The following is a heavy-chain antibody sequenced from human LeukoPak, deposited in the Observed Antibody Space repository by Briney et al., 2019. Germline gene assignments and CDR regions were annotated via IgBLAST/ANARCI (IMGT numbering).Heavy chain of an antibody. V-gene: IGHV4-34*01. CDR3: ARGGQSHYHSSASFDF. Sequence: GNTNYNPSLKSRVTISVDTSKNQFSLKLRSVTAADTGVYYCARGGQSHYHSSASFDFWGQGILVTVSS. J-gene: IGHJ4*02. D-gene: IGHD3-10*01. CDR2: GNT.